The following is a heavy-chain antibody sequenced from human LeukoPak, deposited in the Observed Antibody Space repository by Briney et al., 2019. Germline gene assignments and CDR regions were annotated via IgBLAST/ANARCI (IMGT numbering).Heavy chain of an antibody. CDR2: IYYSGST. CDR3: ARTVLLWFGELLSDNWFDP. D-gene: IGHD3-10*01. CDR1: GGSISSSSYY. Sequence: SETLSLTCTDSGGSISSSSYYWGWIRQPPGKGLEWIGSIYYSGSTYYNPSLKSRVTISVDTSKNQFSLKLSSVTAADTAVYYCARTVLLWFGELLSDNWFDPWGQGTLVTVSS. J-gene: IGHJ5*02. V-gene: IGHV4-39*07.